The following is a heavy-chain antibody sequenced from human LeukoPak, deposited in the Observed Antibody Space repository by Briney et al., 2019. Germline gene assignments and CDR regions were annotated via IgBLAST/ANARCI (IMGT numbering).Heavy chain of an antibody. V-gene: IGHV3-21*04. J-gene: IGHJ4*02. CDR1: GFTFSRYS. CDR3: AKLRDYDFWTGYHRYLDY. CDR2: ISSSSSNI. D-gene: IGHD3-3*01. Sequence: PGGSLRLSCAASGFTFSRYSMYWVRQAPGKGLEWVSSISSSSSNIYYADSVKGRFTISRDSSKNTLYLQMNSLRAEDTAAYYCAKLRDYDFWTGYHRYLDYWGQGTLVTVSS.